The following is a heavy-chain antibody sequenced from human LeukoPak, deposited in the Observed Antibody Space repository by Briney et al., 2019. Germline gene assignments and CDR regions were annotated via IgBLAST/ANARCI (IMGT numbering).Heavy chain of an antibody. V-gene: IGHV4-34*01. CDR3: AKYDYVWGSYQS. J-gene: IGHJ4*02. CDR1: GGSFSGYY. Sequence: PSETLSLTCAVYGGSFSGYYWSWIRQPPGKGLEWIGEINHSGSTNYNPSLKSRVTISVDTSKNQFSLKLSSVTAADTAVYYCAKYDYVWGSYQSWGQGTLVTVSS. CDR2: INHSGST. D-gene: IGHD3-16*02.